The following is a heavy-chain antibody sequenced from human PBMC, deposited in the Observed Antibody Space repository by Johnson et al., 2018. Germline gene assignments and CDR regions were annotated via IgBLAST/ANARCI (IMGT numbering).Heavy chain of an antibody. V-gene: IGHV3-30*03. CDR2: ISYDGSNK. D-gene: IGHD6-13*01. J-gene: IGHJ6*02. Sequence: VQLLESGGGVVQPGRSLRLSCAASGFTFSSYGMHWVRQAPGKGLEWVAVISYDGSNKYYADSVKGRFTISRDNSKNTLYLQMNSLRAEDMAVYYCAGGVAGPHYYYYGMDVWGQGTTVTVSS. CDR3: AGGVAGPHYYYYGMDV. CDR1: GFTFSSYG.